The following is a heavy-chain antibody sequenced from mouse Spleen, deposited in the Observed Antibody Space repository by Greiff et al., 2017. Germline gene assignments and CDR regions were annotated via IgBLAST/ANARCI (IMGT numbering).Heavy chain of an antibody. CDR1: GYTFTDYY. CDR3: ARTITTVGYFDY. J-gene: IGHJ2*01. V-gene: IGHV1-26*01. Sequence: EVQLQQSGPELVKPGASVKISCKASGYTFTDYYMNWVKQSHGKSLEWIGDINPNNGGTSYNQKFKGKATLTVDKSSSTAYMELRSLTSEDSAVYYCARTITTVGYFDYWGQGTTLTVSS. D-gene: IGHD1-1*01. CDR2: INPNNGGT.